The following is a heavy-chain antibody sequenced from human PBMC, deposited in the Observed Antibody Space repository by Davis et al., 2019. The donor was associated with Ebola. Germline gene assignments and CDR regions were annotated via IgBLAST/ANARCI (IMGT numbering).Heavy chain of an antibody. V-gene: IGHV1-46*01. D-gene: IGHD4-11*01. CDR1: GYTFTSYY. CDR2: INPSGGST. J-gene: IGHJ4*02. Sequence: AASVKVSCKASGYTFTSYYMHWVRQAPGQGLEWTGIINPSGGSTSYAQKFQGRVTITRDTSASTAYMELSSLRSEDTAVYYCARDQTYYSNYVNFDYWGQGTLVTVSS. CDR3: ARDQTYYSNYVNFDY.